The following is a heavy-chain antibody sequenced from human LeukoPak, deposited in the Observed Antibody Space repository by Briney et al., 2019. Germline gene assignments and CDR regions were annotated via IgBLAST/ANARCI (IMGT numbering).Heavy chain of an antibody. V-gene: IGHV1-69*05. CDR2: IIPIFGTA. CDR3: ARSRKNWGFDHDAFDI. Sequence: SVKVSCKASGGTFSSYAISWVRQAPGQGLEWMGRIIPIFGTANYAQKFQGRVTITTDESTSTAYMELSSLRSEDTAVYYCARSRKNWGFDHDAFDIWGQRTMVTVSS. D-gene: IGHD7-27*01. J-gene: IGHJ3*02. CDR1: GGTFSSYA.